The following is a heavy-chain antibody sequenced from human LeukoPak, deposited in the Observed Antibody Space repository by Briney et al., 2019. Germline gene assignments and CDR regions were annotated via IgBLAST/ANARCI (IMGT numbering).Heavy chain of an antibody. J-gene: IGHJ4*02. Sequence: GSLRLSCAASGFTFSSYGMHWVRQAPGKGLEWVAFIRYDGSNKYYADSVKGRFTISRDNSKNTLYLQMNSLRAEDTAVYYCARDEGSGSSGYFDYWGQGTLVTVSS. CDR1: GFTFSSYG. CDR3: ARDEGSGSSGYFDY. V-gene: IGHV3-30*02. D-gene: IGHD3-22*01. CDR2: IRYDGSNK.